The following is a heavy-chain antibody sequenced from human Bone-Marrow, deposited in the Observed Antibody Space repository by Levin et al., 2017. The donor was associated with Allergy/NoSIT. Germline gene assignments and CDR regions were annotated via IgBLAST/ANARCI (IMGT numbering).Heavy chain of an antibody. Sequence: GGSLRLSCAASGFTVSSNYMSWVRQAPGKGLEWVSVIYSGGSTYYADSVKGRFTISRDNSKNTLYLQMNSLRAEDTAVYYCASGYSSSYWYAFDSWGQGTMVTVSS. CDR1: GFTVSSNY. D-gene: IGHD6-13*01. CDR2: IYSGGST. J-gene: IGHJ3*02. V-gene: IGHV3-66*01. CDR3: ASGYSSSYWYAFDS.